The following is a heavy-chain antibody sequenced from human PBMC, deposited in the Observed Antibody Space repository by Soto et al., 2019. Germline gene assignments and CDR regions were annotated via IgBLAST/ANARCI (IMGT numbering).Heavy chain of an antibody. CDR3: ARDRKTYYDFWSGYLTGH. V-gene: IGHV3-30-3*01. J-gene: IGHJ4*02. D-gene: IGHD3-3*01. CDR2: ISPDGSNK. CDR1: GFTFSDYT. Sequence: PGGSLRLSCAASGFTFSDYTINWVRQAPGKGLEWVALISPDGSNKYYADSVKGRFTISRDTSRNTLYLQMNSLRAEDTAVYYCARDRKTYYDFWSGYLTGHWGQGTLVTVSS.